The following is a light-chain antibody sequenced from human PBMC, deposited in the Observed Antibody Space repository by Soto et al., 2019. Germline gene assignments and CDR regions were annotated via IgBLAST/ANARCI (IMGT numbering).Light chain of an antibody. CDR3: QQRNVWPPVT. J-gene: IGKJ5*01. Sequence: VLTQSPATLSLSPGERATLSCRASPSVTNFLAWYQQKPGQAPRLLIYGAFNRATGIPARFSGSGSGTDVTLTISSLEPEDSAVYYCQQRNVWPPVTFGQGTRLEI. V-gene: IGKV3-11*01. CDR2: GAF. CDR1: PSVTNF.